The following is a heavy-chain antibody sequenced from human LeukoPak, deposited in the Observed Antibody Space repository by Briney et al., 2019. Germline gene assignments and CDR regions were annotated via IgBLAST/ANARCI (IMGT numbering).Heavy chain of an antibody. Sequence: SVKVSCKASGFTXSSSAMQWVRQARGQRLEWIGWIVVGSGNTNYAQKFQERVTITRDMSTSTAYMELSSLRSEDTAVYYCAAGLEAATNMLDYYYYGMDVWGQGTTVTVSS. CDR1: GFTXSSSA. J-gene: IGHJ6*02. CDR2: IVVGSGNT. D-gene: IGHD5-24*01. V-gene: IGHV1-58*02. CDR3: AAGLEAATNMLDYYYYGMDV.